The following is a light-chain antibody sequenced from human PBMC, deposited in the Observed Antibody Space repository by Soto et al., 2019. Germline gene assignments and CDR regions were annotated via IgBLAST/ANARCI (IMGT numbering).Light chain of an antibody. V-gene: IGKV3-20*01. CDR1: QSVSSSY. CDR3: QQYGSSPRT. CDR2: DAS. J-gene: IGKJ1*01. Sequence: ENVLTQSPGTLSLSPGERATLSCRASQSVSSSYLAWYQQKPGQAPRLLIYDASSRATGIPDRFSGSGSGIDFTLTISRLEPEDFAVYFCQQYGSSPRTFGQGTKVEIK.